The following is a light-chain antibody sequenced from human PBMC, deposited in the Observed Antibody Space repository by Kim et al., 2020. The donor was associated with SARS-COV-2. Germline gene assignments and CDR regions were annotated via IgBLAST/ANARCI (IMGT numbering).Light chain of an antibody. CDR1: QSGSNN. Sequence: VSPGDSATLSWRASQSGSNNLAWYQHKPGQAPRLLIYGASIRAAGISVRFSGSGSGTEFTLTISILQSEDLAVYYCQQYDNWPYTFGQGTKLEI. V-gene: IGKV3D-15*03. CDR2: GAS. J-gene: IGKJ2*01. CDR3: QQYDNWPYT.